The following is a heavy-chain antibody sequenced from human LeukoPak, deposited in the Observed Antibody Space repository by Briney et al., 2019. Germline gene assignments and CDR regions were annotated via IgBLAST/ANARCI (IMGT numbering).Heavy chain of an antibody. CDR3: ARGEHIVVVTAPFDY. J-gene: IGHJ4*02. CDR1: GFTFSSYS. Sequence: GGSLRLSCAASGFTFSSYSMNWVRQAPGKGLEWVSYISSSSSTIYYADSVKGRFTISRDNAKNSLYLQMNSLRAEDTAVYYCARGEHIVVVTAPFDYWGQGTLVTVSS. CDR2: ISSSSSTI. D-gene: IGHD2-21*02. V-gene: IGHV3-48*04.